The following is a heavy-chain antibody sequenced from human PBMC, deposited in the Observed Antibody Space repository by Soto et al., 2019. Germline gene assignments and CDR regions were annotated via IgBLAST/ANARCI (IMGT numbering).Heavy chain of an antibody. D-gene: IGHD3-22*01. V-gene: IGHV2-5*02. Sequence: QITLKESGPTLVKPTQTLTLTCTFSGFSLTTRGVGVGWIRQPPGKALGCLALIYWDDDKRYSPSLQSRLSITKRNTTSHLVLPMTNVPPVDTATYYCAPSPNYDQYDSFDPWGQGTLVSVSS. CDR1: GFSLTTRGVG. CDR3: APSPNYDQYDSFDP. J-gene: IGHJ5*02. CDR2: IYWDDDK.